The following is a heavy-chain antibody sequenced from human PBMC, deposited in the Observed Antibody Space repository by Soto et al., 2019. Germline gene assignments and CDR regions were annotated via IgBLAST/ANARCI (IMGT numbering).Heavy chain of an antibody. J-gene: IGHJ4*02. Sequence: QVQMVQSGTEVKKPGASVKVSCKASGYTFTSYGLSWVRQAPGQGLEWMGWISAYNGNTKYAQKVQDRVTMTTDTPTNTAYMELRSLRSDDTAVYYCVREAEVLRGVVSLAYWGQGTLVTVSS. CDR2: ISAYNGNT. V-gene: IGHV1-18*01. CDR3: VREAEVLRGVVSLAY. D-gene: IGHD3-10*01. CDR1: GYTFTSYG.